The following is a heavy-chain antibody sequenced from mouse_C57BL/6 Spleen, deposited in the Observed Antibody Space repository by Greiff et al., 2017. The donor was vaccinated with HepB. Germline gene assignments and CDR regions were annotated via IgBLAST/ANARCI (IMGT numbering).Heavy chain of an antibody. Sequence: EVQLQQSGPELVKPGASVKMSCKASGYTFTDYNMHWVKQSHGKSLEWIGYINPNNGGTSYNQKFKGKATLTVNKTSSTAYMELRSLTSEDSAVYYCAYYDYDFYYAMDYWGQGTSVTVSS. CDR1: GYTFTDYN. J-gene: IGHJ4*01. V-gene: IGHV1-22*01. CDR3: AYYDYDFYYAMDY. D-gene: IGHD2-4*01. CDR2: INPNNGGT.